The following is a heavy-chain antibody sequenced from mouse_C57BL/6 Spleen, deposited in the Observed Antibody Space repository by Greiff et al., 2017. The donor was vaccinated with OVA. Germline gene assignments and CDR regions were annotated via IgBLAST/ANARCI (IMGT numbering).Heavy chain of an antibody. V-gene: IGHV1-54*01. CDR2: INPGSGGT. CDR1: GYAFTNYL. CDR3: ARLGSSSPYAMDY. J-gene: IGHJ4*01. Sequence: VQLQQSGAELVRPGTSVKVSCKASGYAFTNYLIEWVKQRPGQGLEWIGVINPGSGGTNYNEKFKGKATLTADKSSSTAYMQLSSLTSEDSAVYFCARLGSSSPYAMDYWGQGTSVTVSS. D-gene: IGHD1-1*01.